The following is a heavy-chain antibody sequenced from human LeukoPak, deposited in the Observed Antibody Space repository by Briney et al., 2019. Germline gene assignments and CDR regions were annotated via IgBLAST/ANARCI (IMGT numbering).Heavy chain of an antibody. Sequence: GGSLRLSCAVSGFRFDDYAMHWVRQAPGKGLEWVSGISWNSVSTGYADSVKGRFSISRDNAKNSLYLLMNSLRAEDTALYYCAKGSITMIRGIRAMDYGAQEPLV. CDR1: GFRFDDYA. CDR3: AKGSITMIRGIRAMDY. D-gene: IGHD3-10*01. CDR2: ISWNSVST. V-gene: IGHV3-9*01. J-gene: IGHJ4*02.